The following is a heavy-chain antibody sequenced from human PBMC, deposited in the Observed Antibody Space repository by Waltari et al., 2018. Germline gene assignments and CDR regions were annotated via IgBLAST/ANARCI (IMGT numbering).Heavy chain of an antibody. V-gene: IGHV2-5*01. CDR3: AHRISSSNSFDY. J-gene: IGHJ4*02. D-gene: IGHD6-6*01. CDR2: IYWNGDK. Sequence: QITLKESGPTLVKPTQTLTLTCTFSGFSPRTYGVGVGWIRQPPGKALEWLAFIYWNGDKRYSPSLKSRLTLIEDTSKNQVVLIMSNTDPEDTATYYCAHRISSSNSFDYWGQGTLVTVSS. CDR1: GFSPRTYGVG.